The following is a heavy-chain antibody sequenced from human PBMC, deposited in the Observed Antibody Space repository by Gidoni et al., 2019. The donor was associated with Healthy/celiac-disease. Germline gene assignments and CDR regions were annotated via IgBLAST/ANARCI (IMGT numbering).Heavy chain of an antibody. Sequence: EVQLVESGGGLVQPGGSLRLSCAASGLTFSDHYMDWVRQAPGKGLEWVGRTRNKANSYTTEYAASVKGRFTISRDDSKNSLYLQMNSLKTEDTAVYYCARGSLYGIDYWGQGTLVTVSS. CDR1: GLTFSDHY. CDR3: ARGSLYGIDY. V-gene: IGHV3-72*01. D-gene: IGHD4-17*01. CDR2: TRNKANSYTT. J-gene: IGHJ4*02.